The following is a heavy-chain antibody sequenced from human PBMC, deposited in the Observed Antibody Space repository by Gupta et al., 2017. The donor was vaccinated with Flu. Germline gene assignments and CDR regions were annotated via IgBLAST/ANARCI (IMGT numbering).Heavy chain of an antibody. D-gene: IGHD3-22*01. J-gene: IGHJ6*02. V-gene: IGHV3-13*04. CDR2: IGTAGDT. CDR3: ARQYYYDSSGDYGMDV. Sequence: EVQLVESGGGLVQPGGSLRLSCAASGFTFSSYDMHWVRQATGKGLEWVSAIGTAGDTYYPGSVKGRFTISRENAKNSLYLQMNSLRAGDTAVYYCARQYYYDSSGDYGMDVWGQGTTVTVSS. CDR1: GFTFSSYD.